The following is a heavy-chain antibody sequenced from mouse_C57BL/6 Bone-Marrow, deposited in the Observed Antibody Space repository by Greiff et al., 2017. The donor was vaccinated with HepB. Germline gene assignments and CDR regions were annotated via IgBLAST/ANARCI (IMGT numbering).Heavy chain of an antibody. CDR2: IYPRSGNT. CDR1: GYTFTSYG. Sequence: VKVVESGAELARPGASVKLSCKASGYTFTSYGISWVKQRTGQGLEWIGEIYPRSGNTYYNEKFKGKATLTADKSSSTAYMELRSLTSEDSAVYFCAREAPWDRYFDVWGTGTTVTVSS. CDR3: AREAPWDRYFDV. V-gene: IGHV1-81*01. D-gene: IGHD4-1*01. J-gene: IGHJ1*03.